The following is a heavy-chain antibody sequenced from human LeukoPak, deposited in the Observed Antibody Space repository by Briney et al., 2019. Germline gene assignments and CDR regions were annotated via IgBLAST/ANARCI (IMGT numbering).Heavy chain of an antibody. CDR2: ISTNGDRT. J-gene: IGHJ4*02. CDR1: GFTFSNSA. CDR3: ARGVAISSSGWYDTFDY. D-gene: IGHD6-19*01. Sequence: PGGSLRLSCGASGFTFSNSAMYWVRQAPGKGLEFVSVISTNGDRTYYADSVKGRFTISGDNSKNTLYLQMGGLRADDMAVYYCARGVAISSSGWYDTFDYWGQGALVTISS. V-gene: IGHV3-64*02.